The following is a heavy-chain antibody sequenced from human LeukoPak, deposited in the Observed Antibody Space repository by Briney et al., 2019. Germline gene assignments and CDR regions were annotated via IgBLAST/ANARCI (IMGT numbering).Heavy chain of an antibody. CDR3: AKGSDFWSGYYDY. D-gene: IGHD3-3*01. V-gene: IGHV3-9*01. Sequence: GGSLRLSCAASGFTFDDYAMHWVRQAPGKGLEWVSGISWNSGSIGYADSVKGRFTISRDNAKNSLYLQMNSLRAEDTALYYCAKGSDFWSGYYDYWGQGTLVTVSS. CDR1: GFTFDDYA. J-gene: IGHJ4*02. CDR2: ISWNSGSI.